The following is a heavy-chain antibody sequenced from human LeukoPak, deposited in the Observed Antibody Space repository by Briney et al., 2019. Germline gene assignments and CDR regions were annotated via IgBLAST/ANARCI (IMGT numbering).Heavy chain of an antibody. CDR2: ISSSSSYI. CDR1: GFTFSSYS. J-gene: IGHJ4*02. D-gene: IGHD3-10*01. CDR3: ARDQRFGHFDS. V-gene: IGHV3-21*01. Sequence: GRSLRLSCAASGFTFSSYSMNWVRQAPGKGLEWVSSISSSSSYIYYADSVKGRFTISRDNANNSLYLQMNSLRAEDTAVYYCARDQRFGHFDSWGQGTLVTVSS.